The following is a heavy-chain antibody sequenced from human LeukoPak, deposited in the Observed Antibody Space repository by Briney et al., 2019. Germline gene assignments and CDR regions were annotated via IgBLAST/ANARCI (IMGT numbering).Heavy chain of an antibody. Sequence: ASVKVSCKASGYTFSGYYIHWVRQAPGQGLEWMGWINPNSGATSFAQKFQGRVTMTRDTSISTAYMELSSLRSDDTAVYFCASDPCTGGTCYWYFDYCGQGSPVTVSS. CDR3: ASDPCTGGTCYWYFDY. J-gene: IGHJ4*02. V-gene: IGHV1-2*02. D-gene: IGHD2-15*01. CDR1: GYTFSGYY. CDR2: INPNSGAT.